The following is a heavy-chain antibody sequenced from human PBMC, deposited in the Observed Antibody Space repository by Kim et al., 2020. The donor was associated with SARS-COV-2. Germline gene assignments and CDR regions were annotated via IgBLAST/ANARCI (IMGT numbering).Heavy chain of an antibody. CDR3: TTGVAVAGNDY. Sequence: GGSLRLSCAASGFTFSNAWMSWVRQAPGKGLEWVGRIKSKTDGGTTDYAPPVKGRFTISRDDSKNTLYLQMNSLKTEDTAVYYCTTGVAVAGNDYWGQGTLVTVSS. D-gene: IGHD6-19*01. J-gene: IGHJ4*02. V-gene: IGHV3-15*01. CDR1: GFTFSNAW. CDR2: IKSKTDGGTT.